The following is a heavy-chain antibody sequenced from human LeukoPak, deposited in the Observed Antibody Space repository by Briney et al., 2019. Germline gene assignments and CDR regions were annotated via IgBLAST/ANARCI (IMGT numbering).Heavy chain of an antibody. V-gene: IGHV3-23*01. D-gene: IGHD2-2*01. CDR1: GFTFSNAW. CDR3: AKDRKDCSSTSCYSSWYYYMDV. J-gene: IGHJ6*03. CDR2: ISGSGGST. Sequence: PGGSLRLSCAASGFTFSNAWMSWVRQAPGKGLEWVSAISGSGGSTYYANSVKGRFTISRDNSKNTLYLQMNSLRAEDTAVYYCAKDRKDCSSTSCYSSWYYYMDVWGKGTTVTVSS.